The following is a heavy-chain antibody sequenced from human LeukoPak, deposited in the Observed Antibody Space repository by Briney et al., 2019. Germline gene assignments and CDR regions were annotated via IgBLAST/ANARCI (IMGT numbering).Heavy chain of an antibody. V-gene: IGHV4-59*01. Sequence: SETLSLTCTVSGGSTSSYYWSWIRQPPGKGLEWIGYIYYSGSTNYNPSLKSRVTISVDTSKNQFSLKLSSVTAADTAVYYCARSPNILTGRYYFDYWGQGTLVTVSS. CDR3: ARSPNILTGRYYFDY. CDR2: IYYSGST. CDR1: GGSTSSYY. D-gene: IGHD3-9*01. J-gene: IGHJ4*02.